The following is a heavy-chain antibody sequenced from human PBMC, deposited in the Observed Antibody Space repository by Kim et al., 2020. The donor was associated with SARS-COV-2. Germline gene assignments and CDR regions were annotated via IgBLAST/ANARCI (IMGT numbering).Heavy chain of an antibody. V-gene: IGHV4-59*13. CDR3: ARDPTWLQKRNNYYYGMDV. Sequence: SETLSLTCTVSGGSISSYYWSWIRQPPGKGLEWIGYIYYSGSTNYNPSLKSRVTISVDTSKNQFSLKLSSVTAADTAVYYCARDPTWLQKRNNYYYGMDVWGQGTTVTVSS. D-gene: IGHD3-22*01. CDR1: GGSISSYY. CDR2: IYYSGST. J-gene: IGHJ6*02.